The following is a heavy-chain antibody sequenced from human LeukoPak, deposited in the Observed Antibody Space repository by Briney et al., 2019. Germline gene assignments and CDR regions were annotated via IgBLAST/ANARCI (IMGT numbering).Heavy chain of an antibody. CDR1: GYAFASYW. V-gene: IGHV5-51*01. Sequence: GESLKISCRVPGYAFASYWIGWVRQVPGKGLEWMGIIYPDDSDTKYSPSFQGQVAFSADKSVNTAYLQWSSLKASDSAMYYCARFEVNHEDSSSFYYFDHWGQGTLVTVSS. D-gene: IGHD3-22*01. CDR2: IYPDDSDT. CDR3: ARFEVNHEDSSSFYYFDH. J-gene: IGHJ4*02.